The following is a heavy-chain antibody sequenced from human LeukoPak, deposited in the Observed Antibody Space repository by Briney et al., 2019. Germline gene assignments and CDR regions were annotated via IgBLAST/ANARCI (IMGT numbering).Heavy chain of an antibody. Sequence: SETLSLTCTVSGGSISSYYWSWIRQPPGKGLEWIGYIYYSGSTNYNPSLKSRVTISVDMSKNQLSLKLSSVTAADTAVYYCARANFGFDFWGQGALVTVSS. V-gene: IGHV4-59*01. CDR1: GGSISSYY. D-gene: IGHD3-16*01. CDR3: ARANFGFDF. J-gene: IGHJ4*02. CDR2: IYYSGST.